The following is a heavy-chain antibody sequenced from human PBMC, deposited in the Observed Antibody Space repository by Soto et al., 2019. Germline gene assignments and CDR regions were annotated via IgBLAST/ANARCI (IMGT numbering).Heavy chain of an antibody. CDR1: GFTFSSYA. D-gene: IGHD6-6*01. V-gene: IGHV3-23*01. J-gene: IGHJ4*02. Sequence: EVQLLESGGGLVQPGGSLRLSCEASGFTFSSYAMSWVRQAPGKGLEWVSAISGSGGSTYYADSVKSRFTISRDNAKNTLYLQMNSLRAEDTAVYYCAKDGGRYSSSSVYYFDYWGQGTLVTVSS. CDR3: AKDGGRYSSSSVYYFDY. CDR2: ISGSGGST.